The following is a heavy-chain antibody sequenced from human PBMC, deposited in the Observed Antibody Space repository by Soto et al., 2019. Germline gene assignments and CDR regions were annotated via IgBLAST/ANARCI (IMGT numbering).Heavy chain of an antibody. CDR2: IKNDGSDK. CDR3: ASRELVPWGCACYSKFFQY. CDR1: GFTFSNYW. V-gene: IGHV3-7*01. J-gene: IGHJ1*01. D-gene: IGHD2-21*02. Sequence: PGGSLRLSCAASGFTFSNYWMTWVRQAPGKGLEWVANIKNDGSDKYYGASVKGRFTISRDNAKNSLYLQMDSLSAEDTAVYYCASRELVPWGCACYSKFFQYWGHRTLVTVPS.